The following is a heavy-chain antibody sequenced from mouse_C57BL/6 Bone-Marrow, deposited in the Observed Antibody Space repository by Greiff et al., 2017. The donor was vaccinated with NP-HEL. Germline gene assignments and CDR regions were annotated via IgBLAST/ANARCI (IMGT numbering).Heavy chain of an antibody. J-gene: IGHJ1*03. CDR3: AREEYYYGSSFYWYFDV. Sequence: QVQLQQPGAELVRPGSSVKLSCKASGYTFTSYRMHWVKQRPIQGLEWIGNIDPSDSETHYNQTFKDKATLTVDKSSSTAYMQLSSLTSEDSAVYYCAREEYYYGSSFYWYFDVWGTGTTVTVSS. CDR2: IDPSDSET. V-gene: IGHV1-52*01. D-gene: IGHD1-1*01. CDR1: GYTFTSYR.